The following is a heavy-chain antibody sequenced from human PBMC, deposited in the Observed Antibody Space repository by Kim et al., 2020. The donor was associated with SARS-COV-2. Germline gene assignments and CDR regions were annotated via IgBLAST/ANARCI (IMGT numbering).Heavy chain of an antibody. V-gene: IGHV1-46*01. D-gene: IGHD3-10*01. CDR3: ARDPGSGSIYGMDV. Sequence: AQKFKGRVTMTRDTSTSTVYMELSSLRSEDTAVYYCARDPGSGSIYGMDVWGQGTTVTVSS. J-gene: IGHJ6*02.